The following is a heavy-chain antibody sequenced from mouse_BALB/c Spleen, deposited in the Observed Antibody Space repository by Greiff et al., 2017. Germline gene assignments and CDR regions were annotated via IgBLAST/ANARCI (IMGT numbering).Heavy chain of an antibody. J-gene: IGHJ2*01. CDR3: TKDGGYYFDY. Sequence: EVMLVESGGGLVKPGGSLKLSCAVSGFTFSSYTMSWVRQTPEKRLEWVATISSGGSYTYYPDSVKGRFTISRDNAKNTLYLQMSSLKSEDTAMYYCTKDGGYYFDYWGQGTTLTVSS. V-gene: IGHV5-6-4*01. CDR2: ISSGGSYT. CDR1: GFTFSSYT. D-gene: IGHD2-3*01.